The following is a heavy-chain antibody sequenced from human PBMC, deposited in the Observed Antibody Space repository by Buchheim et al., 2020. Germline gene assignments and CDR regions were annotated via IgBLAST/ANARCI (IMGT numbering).Heavy chain of an antibody. Sequence: QVQLQQWGAGLLKPSETLSLTCAVYGGSFSGYYWSWIRQPPGKGLEWIGYIYYSGSTNYNPSLKSRVTISVDTSKNQFSLKLSSVTAADTAVYYCARHGGGSTYDFWSGYYGRYYYYYGMDVWGQGTT. D-gene: IGHD3-3*01. CDR1: GGSFSGYY. CDR3: ARHGGGSTYDFWSGYYGRYYYYYGMDV. J-gene: IGHJ6*02. V-gene: IGHV4-34*11. CDR2: IYYSGST.